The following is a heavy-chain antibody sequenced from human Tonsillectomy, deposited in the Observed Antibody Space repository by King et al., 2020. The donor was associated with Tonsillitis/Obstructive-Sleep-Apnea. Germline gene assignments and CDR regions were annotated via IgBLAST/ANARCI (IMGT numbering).Heavy chain of an antibody. CDR2: IYYSGST. J-gene: IGHJ5*02. CDR3: ASSSSWRDNWFDP. Sequence: VQLQESGPGLVKPSETLFLTCTVSGGSISSYYWSWIRQPPGKRLEWIGYIYYSGSTNYNPSLKSRVTISVDTSKNQFSLKLSSVTAADTAVYYCASSSSWRDNWFDPWGQGTLVTVSS. CDR1: GGSISSYY. D-gene: IGHD6-13*01. V-gene: IGHV4-59*01.